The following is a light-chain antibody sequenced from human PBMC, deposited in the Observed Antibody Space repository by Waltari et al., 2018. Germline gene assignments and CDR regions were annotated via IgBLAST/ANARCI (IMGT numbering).Light chain of an antibody. V-gene: IGKV3-11*01. CDR2: SAS. CDR1: QSINNY. J-gene: IGKJ1*01. Sequence: DIVLTQSPATLSLSPGERATLTCRASQSINNYLALYQQQPGQAPRLLIYSASNRATGIPARFSGSGSGTDFFLTISSLDPEDFAVYYCQQRSSWPRTFGQGTRVEIK. CDR3: QQRSSWPRT.